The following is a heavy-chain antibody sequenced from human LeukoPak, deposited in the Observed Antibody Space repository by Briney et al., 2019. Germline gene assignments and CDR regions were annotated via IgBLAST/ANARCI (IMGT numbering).Heavy chain of an antibody. D-gene: IGHD3-3*01. CDR2: ISSSSSYI. Sequence: GGSLRLSCAASGFTFSSYSMNWVRQAPGKGLEWVSSISSSSSYIYYADSVKGRFTISRDNAENSLYLQMNSLRAEDTAVYYCARDATIFPHDYYYYMDVWGKGTTVTVSS. V-gene: IGHV3-21*01. J-gene: IGHJ6*03. CDR1: GFTFSSYS. CDR3: ARDATIFPHDYYYYMDV.